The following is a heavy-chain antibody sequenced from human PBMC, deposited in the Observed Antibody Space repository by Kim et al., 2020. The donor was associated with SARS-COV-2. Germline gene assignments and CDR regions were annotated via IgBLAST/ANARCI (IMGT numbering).Heavy chain of an antibody. CDR3: ARDVEDCTNGVCYWGPYYYYMDV. V-gene: IGHV4-4*07. CDR1: GGSISSYY. J-gene: IGHJ6*03. CDR2: IYTSGST. D-gene: IGHD2-8*01. Sequence: SETLSLTCTVSGGSISSYYWSWIRQPAGKGLEWIGRIYTSGSTNYNPSLKSRVTMSVDTSKNQFSLKLSSVTAADTAVYYCARDVEDCTNGVCYWGPYYYYMDVWGKGTTVTVSS.